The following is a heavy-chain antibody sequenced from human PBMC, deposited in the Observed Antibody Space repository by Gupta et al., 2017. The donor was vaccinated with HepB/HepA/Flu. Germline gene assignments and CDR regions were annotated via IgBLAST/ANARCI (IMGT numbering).Heavy chain of an antibody. V-gene: IGHV4-39*01. Sequence: QLQLQESGPGLVKPSETLSLTCTVSGDSISSSSYYWGWIRQPPGKGLEWIGTIYSSGSTYYNPSLKSRVTISVDTSKKQFSLKLSSVSAADTAVYFCAGGYYYGSGTYSFDYWGQGTLVTVSS. CDR3: AGGYYYGSGTYSFDY. CDR1: GDSISSSSYY. CDR2: IYSSGST. J-gene: IGHJ4*02. D-gene: IGHD3-10*01.